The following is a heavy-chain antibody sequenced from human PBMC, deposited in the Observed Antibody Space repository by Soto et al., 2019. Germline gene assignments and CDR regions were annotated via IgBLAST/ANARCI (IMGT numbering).Heavy chain of an antibody. J-gene: IGHJ1*01. Sequence: GGSLRLSCAASGFTFSTYAMSWVRQAPGKGLEWVSTISSSGGSTHYADSVKGRFTISRDNSKNTLYLQMNSLRAEDTAVYYCTKGVVVITSYFQHWGQGTLVTVSS. CDR1: GFTFSTYA. CDR2: ISSSGGST. CDR3: TKGVVVITSYFQH. V-gene: IGHV3-23*01. D-gene: IGHD3-22*01.